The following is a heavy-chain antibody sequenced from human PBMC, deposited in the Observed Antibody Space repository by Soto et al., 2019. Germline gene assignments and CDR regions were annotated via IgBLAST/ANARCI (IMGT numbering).Heavy chain of an antibody. V-gene: IGHV4-31*03. J-gene: IGHJ4*02. Sequence: PSETLSLTCTVSGGSISSGGYYWSWIRQHPGKGLEWIGYIYYSGSTYYNPSLKSRVTISVDTSKNQFSLKLSSVTAADTAIYYCAKDTNSGSPTWWHFDYWGQGTLVTVSS. D-gene: IGHD3-10*01. CDR2: IYYSGST. CDR3: AKDTNSGSPTWWHFDY. CDR1: GGSISSGGYY.